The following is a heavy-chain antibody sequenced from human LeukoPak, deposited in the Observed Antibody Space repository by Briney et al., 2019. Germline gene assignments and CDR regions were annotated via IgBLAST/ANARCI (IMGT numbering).Heavy chain of an antibody. Sequence: TSETLSLTCTVSGGSISSYYWSWIRQPPGKGLEWIGYIYYSGSTNYNPSLKSRVTISVDTSKNQFSLKLSSVTAADTAVYYCATYSGYVGYWGQGTLVTVSS. CDR3: ATYSGYVGY. CDR1: GGSISSYY. CDR2: IYYSGST. J-gene: IGHJ4*02. D-gene: IGHD5-12*01. V-gene: IGHV4-59*08.